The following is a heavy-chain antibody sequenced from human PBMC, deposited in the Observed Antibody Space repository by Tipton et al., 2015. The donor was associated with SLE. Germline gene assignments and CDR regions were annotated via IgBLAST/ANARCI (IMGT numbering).Heavy chain of an antibody. D-gene: IGHD3-3*01. J-gene: IGHJ4*02. Sequence: TLSLTCAVYGDSLVGDYWTWIRQSPGKGLEWIGEIKHSGYTYYNPSLKSRVTVSVDTSRNQFSLRLSSVTAADTAMFYCASGTLEWSHEPDYWGQGTLVTVSS. CDR2: IKHSGYT. CDR1: GDSLVGDY. V-gene: IGHV4-34*01. CDR3: ASGTLEWSHEPDY.